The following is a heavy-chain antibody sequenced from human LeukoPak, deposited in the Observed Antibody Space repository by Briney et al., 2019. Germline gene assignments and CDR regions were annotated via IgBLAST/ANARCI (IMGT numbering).Heavy chain of an antibody. Sequence: SETLSLTCTVPGVSISSTTLYWGWVRQSPGKGLEWIATIYYSGTTYYNPSLKSRVTISVDTSKNQLSLKLTSVTAADTAIYYCAGAPAGGSDWLSPFDYWAREPWSPSPQ. CDR1: GVSISSTTLY. V-gene: IGHV4-39*01. D-gene: IGHD3-9*01. CDR2: IYYSGTT. CDR3: AGAPAGGSDWLSPFDY. J-gene: IGHJ4*02.